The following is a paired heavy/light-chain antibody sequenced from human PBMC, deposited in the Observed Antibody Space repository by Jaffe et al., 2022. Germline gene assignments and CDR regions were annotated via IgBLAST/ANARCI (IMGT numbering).Light chain of an antibody. J-gene: IGLJ2*01. V-gene: IGLV1-40*01. CDR1: TSNIGAGFD. Sequence: QSLLTQPPSVSGAPGQTVTISCTGSTSNIGAGFDVHWYQQFPGTVPKLLISANRNRPSGVPDRFSASKSGTSASLVITGLQAEDEADYYCQSNDRSLIAVFGGGTKLTVL. CDR2: ANR. CDR3: QSNDRSLIAV.
Heavy chain of an antibody. CDR2: ISKTGTP. CDR1: GGSISGYY. Sequence: QVHLQESGPGLLKPSETLSLTCTVSGGSISGYYWGWVRQPPGKPLEFIGHISKTGTPTYNPSLKSRVSFSTDTAANQFSLRLKYVTSADTAIYYCARLMARWFGDQSPGPWFGPWGQGTLVTVSA. D-gene: IGHD3-10*01. J-gene: IGHJ5*02. CDR3: ARLMARWFGDQSPGPWFGP. V-gene: IGHV4-59*01.